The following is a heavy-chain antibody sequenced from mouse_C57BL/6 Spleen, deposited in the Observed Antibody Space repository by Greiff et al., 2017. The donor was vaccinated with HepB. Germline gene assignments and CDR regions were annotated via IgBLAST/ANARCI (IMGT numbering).Heavy chain of an antibody. J-gene: IGHJ4*01. V-gene: IGHV1-50*01. CDR1: GYTFTSYW. D-gene: IGHD1-3*01. CDR2: IDPSDSYT. Sequence: QVQLQQPGAELVKPGASVKLSCKASGYTFTSYWMQWVKQRPGQGLEWIGEIDPSDSYTNYNQKFKGKATLTVDTSSSTAYMQLSSLTSEDSAVYYCARQLSGNAMDYWGQGTSVTVSS. CDR3: ARQLSGNAMDY.